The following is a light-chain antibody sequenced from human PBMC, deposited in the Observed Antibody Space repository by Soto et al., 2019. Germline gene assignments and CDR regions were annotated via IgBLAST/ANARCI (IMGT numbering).Light chain of an antibody. CDR1: SSDVCASDF. CDR2: DIS. CDR3: SSYTTSHTLV. V-gene: IGLV2-14*03. J-gene: IGLJ2*01. Sequence: QSVLTQPASVSESPGQSITISCTGTSSDVCASDFVSWYQQHPGKAPELIIYDISNRPSGVSNRFSGSKSGNTASLTISGLQAEDESDFYCSSYTTSHTLVFGGGTQLTVL.